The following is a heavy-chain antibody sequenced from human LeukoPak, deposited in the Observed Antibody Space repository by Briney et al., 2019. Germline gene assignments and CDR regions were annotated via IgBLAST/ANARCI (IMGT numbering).Heavy chain of an antibody. Sequence: GGSLRLSCAASGFMFGNYGMHWVRQAPGQGLEWVALIWYDGSKKYYADSVKGRFTVSRDNSENTLYLQMNSLRADDTAVYYCARGLQPPVLYGLDVWGQGTTVTVSS. D-gene: IGHD4-11*01. J-gene: IGHJ6*02. CDR1: GFMFGNYG. CDR3: ARGLQPPVLYGLDV. CDR2: IWYDGSKK. V-gene: IGHV3-33*01.